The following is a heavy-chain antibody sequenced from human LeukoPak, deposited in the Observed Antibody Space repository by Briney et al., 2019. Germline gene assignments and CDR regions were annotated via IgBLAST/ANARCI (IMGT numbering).Heavy chain of an antibody. CDR3: TREKIASYYDWFDP. V-gene: IGHV3-49*03. J-gene: IGHJ5*02. Sequence: AGGSLGLSCTASGFTFGDYAMSWFRQAPGKGLEWVGFIRSKAYGGTTEYAASVKGRFTISRDDSKSIAYLQMNSLKTEDTAVYYCTREKIASYYDWFDPWGQGTLVTVSS. D-gene: IGHD1-26*01. CDR2: IRSKAYGGTT. CDR1: GFTFGDYA.